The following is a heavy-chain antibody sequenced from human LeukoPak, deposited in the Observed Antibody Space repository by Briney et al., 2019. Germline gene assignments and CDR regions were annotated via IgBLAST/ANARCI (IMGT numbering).Heavy chain of an antibody. CDR1: GGSISSSSYY. CDR3: ARGLDTNDWSDAFDI. D-gene: IGHD2-21*01. J-gene: IGHJ3*02. CDR2: IYYSGST. Sequence: SETLSLTCTVSGGSISSSSYYWGWIRQPPGKGLEWIGYIYYSGSTNYNPSLKSRVTISVDTSKNQFSLKLSSVTAADTAVYYCARGLDTNDWSDAFDIWGQGTMVTVSS. V-gene: IGHV4-61*05.